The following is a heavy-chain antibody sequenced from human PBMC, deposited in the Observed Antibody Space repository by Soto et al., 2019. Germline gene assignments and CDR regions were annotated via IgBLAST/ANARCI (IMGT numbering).Heavy chain of an antibody. D-gene: IGHD3-3*01. V-gene: IGHV4-39*01. J-gene: IGHJ5*02. Sequence: SETLSLTCTVSGGSISSSSYYWGWIRQPPGKGLEWIGSIYYSGSTYYNPSLKSRVTISVDTSKNQFSLKLSSVTAADTAVYYCARHEAETIFGVVINPSEGRNWFDPWGQGTLVTVSS. CDR1: GGSISSSSYY. CDR2: IYYSGST. CDR3: ARHEAETIFGVVINPSEGRNWFDP.